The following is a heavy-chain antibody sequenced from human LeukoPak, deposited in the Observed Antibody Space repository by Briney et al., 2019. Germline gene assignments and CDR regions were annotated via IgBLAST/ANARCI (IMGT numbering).Heavy chain of an antibody. CDR2: INPNSGDT. J-gene: IGHJ3*02. CDR1: AYTFTGYY. Sequence: ASVKVSFKASAYTFTGYYMHWVRQAPGQGLEWMGWINPNSGDTNYAQKFQGRVTMTRDTSISTAYMELNSLRSDDTAVYYCARPTGNRAFDMWGQGTKVTVSS. V-gene: IGHV1-2*02. CDR3: ARPTGNRAFDM.